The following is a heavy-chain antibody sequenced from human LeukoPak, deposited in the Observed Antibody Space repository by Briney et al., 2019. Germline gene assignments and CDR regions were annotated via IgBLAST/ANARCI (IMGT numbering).Heavy chain of an antibody. CDR1: GFIFSSYA. V-gene: IGHV3-30-3*01. CDR3: ARDHSLDYGNWFHP. CDR2: ISYDGSNE. J-gene: IGHJ5*02. D-gene: IGHD4-17*01. Sequence: QPGRSLRLSCAASGFIFSSYAMHWVRQAPGKGLEWVAVISYDGSNEYYADSGKGRFTISRDNSKNTLYLQMNSLRAEDTGVYHCARDHSLDYGNWFHPWGQGTLVTVSS.